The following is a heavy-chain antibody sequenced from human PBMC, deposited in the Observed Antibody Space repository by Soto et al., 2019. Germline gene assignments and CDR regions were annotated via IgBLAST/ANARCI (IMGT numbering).Heavy chain of an antibody. Sequence: QVQLQESGPGLVKASETLSLTCTVSSGSISTHYWSWIRQPAGKGLEWIGRIYSSGGTLYNPSLKSRVTMSVDTSKNQFSLKLSSVTAADTAVYLCAGGAAADFFDYWGQGTLVTVSS. CDR3: AGGAAADFFDY. V-gene: IGHV4-4*07. D-gene: IGHD6-13*01. CDR1: SGSISTHY. CDR2: IYSSGGT. J-gene: IGHJ4*02.